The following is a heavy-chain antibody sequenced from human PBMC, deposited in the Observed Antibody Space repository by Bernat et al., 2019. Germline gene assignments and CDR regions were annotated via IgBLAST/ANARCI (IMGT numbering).Heavy chain of an antibody. Sequence: QVQLVQSGAEVKKPGASVKVSCKASGYTFTSYSMHWVRQAPGQRLEWMGWINPDNGNTNYSQKFQGRVTITRDTSTSTAYMELSSLRSEDTAVYYCARGGVEHRPFGTFDYWGQGTLVTVSS. V-gene: IGHV1-3*01. CDR3: ARGGVEHRPFGTFDY. CDR2: INPDNGNT. J-gene: IGHJ4*02. CDR1: GYTFTSYS. D-gene: IGHD1/OR15-1a*01.